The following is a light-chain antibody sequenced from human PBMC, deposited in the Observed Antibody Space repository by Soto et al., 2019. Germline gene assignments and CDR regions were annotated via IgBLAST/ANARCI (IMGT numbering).Light chain of an antibody. CDR1: EGISSHY. CDR2: GAS. J-gene: IGKJ3*01. V-gene: IGKV3-20*01. CDR3: QNFGDSPFT. Sequence: EVVLMQSPDTLSLSPGERATLSCRASEGISSHYIAWYQHKPGQAPRLLIFGASTRATGIPDRFSGSWSGTDFTLTISRLEPEDFAMYYCQNFGDSPFTFGPGTKVDIK.